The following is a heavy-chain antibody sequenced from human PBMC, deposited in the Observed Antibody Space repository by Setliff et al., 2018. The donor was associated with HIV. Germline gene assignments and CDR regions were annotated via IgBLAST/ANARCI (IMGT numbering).Heavy chain of an antibody. D-gene: IGHD1-7*01. J-gene: IGHJ6*03. Sequence: PGGSLRLSCAASGFTFSTYSMNWVRQAPGKGLEWVSSISSSSNYIYYADSVKGRFTISRDNSKSTLYLQMNSLRDGDTALYYCAKNTPSIINYPYYYYMDVWGKGTTVTVSS. CDR3: AKNTPSIINYPYYYYMDV. CDR2: ISSSSNYI. V-gene: IGHV3-21*04. CDR1: GFTFSTYS.